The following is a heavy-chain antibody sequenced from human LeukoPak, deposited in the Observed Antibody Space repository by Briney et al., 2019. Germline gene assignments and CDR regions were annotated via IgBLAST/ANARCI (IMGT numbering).Heavy chain of an antibody. CDR2: IYHSGST. J-gene: IGHJ5*02. CDR3: ARKLEYCSSTSCYGVWFDP. Sequence: SQTLSLTCAVSGGSISSGGYSWSWIRQPPGKGLEWIGYIYHSGSTYYNPSLKSRVTISVDRSKDQFSLKLSSVTAADTAVYYCARKLEYCSSTSCYGVWFDPWGQGTLVTVSS. V-gene: IGHV4-30-2*01. D-gene: IGHD2-2*01. CDR1: GGSISSGGYS.